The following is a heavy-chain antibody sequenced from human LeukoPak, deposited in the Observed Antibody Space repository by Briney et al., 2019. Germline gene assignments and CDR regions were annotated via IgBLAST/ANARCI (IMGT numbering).Heavy chain of an antibody. Sequence: SETLSLTCTVSGGSISSSIYYWSWIRQPPGKGLEWIGYIFYTGTTNYNPSLKSRVTISVDTSKNQFSLKLSSVTAADTAVYYCARLFMGWFDPWGQGTLVTVSS. CDR1: GGSISSSIYY. CDR2: IFYTGTT. CDR3: ARLFMGWFDP. V-gene: IGHV4-61*05. J-gene: IGHJ5*02. D-gene: IGHD3-10*01.